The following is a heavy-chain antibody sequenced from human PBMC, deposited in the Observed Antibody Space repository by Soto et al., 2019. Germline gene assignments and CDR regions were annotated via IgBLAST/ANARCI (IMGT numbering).Heavy chain of an antibody. J-gene: IGHJ4*02. CDR2: FYYSGST. V-gene: IGHV4-39*01. Sequence: SETLSLTCTVSGGSVSSSSYYWGWIRQPPGKGLEWIGSFYYSGSTYYNPSLKSRVTVSGDTSKSQFSLRLSSATAADTAVYYCARHVDYGDYHTDYWGQGTLVTVSS. D-gene: IGHD4-17*01. CDR1: GGSVSSSSYY. CDR3: ARHVDYGDYHTDY.